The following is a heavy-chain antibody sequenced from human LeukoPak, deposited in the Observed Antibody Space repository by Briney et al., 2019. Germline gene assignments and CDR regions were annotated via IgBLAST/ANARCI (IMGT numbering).Heavy chain of an antibody. V-gene: IGHV4-59*01. Sequence: SETLSLTCTVSGGSISSYYWSWIRQPPGKGLEWIGYIYYSRSTNYNPSLKSRVTISVDTSKNQFSLKLSSVTAADTAVYYCARDGISRYYYGSGSYHPSWFDPWGQGTLATVSS. D-gene: IGHD3-10*01. CDR3: ARDGISRYYYGSGSYHPSWFDP. CDR2: IYYSRST. J-gene: IGHJ5*02. CDR1: GGSISSYY.